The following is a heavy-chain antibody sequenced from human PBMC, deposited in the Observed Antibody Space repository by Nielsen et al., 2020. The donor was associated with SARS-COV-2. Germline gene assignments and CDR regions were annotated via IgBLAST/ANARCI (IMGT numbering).Heavy chain of an antibody. V-gene: IGHV3-21*01. CDR2: ISSSSSYI. Sequence: GALKISCAASGFTFSSYSMNWVRQAPGKGLEWVSSISSSSSYIYYADSVKGRFTISRDNAKNSLYLQMNSLRAEDTAVYYCARDIVVVPAAMPATYYYYGMDVWGQGTTVTVSS. CDR1: GFTFSSYS. CDR3: ARDIVVVPAAMPATYYYYGMDV. D-gene: IGHD2-2*01. J-gene: IGHJ6*02.